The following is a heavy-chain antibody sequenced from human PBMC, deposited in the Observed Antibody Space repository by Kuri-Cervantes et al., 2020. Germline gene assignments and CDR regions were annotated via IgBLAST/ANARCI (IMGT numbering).Heavy chain of an antibody. CDR1: GFTFSDHY. CDR3: ARVGRSTRPGY. CDR2: ISSSSSTI. Sequence: GESLKISCAASGFTFSDHYMSWIRQAPGKGLEWVSYISSSSSTIYYADSVKGRFTISRDNAKNSLYLQMNSLRGEDTAVYYCARVGRSTRPGYWGQGTLVTVSS. D-gene: IGHD6-6*01. J-gene: IGHJ4*02. V-gene: IGHV3-11*04.